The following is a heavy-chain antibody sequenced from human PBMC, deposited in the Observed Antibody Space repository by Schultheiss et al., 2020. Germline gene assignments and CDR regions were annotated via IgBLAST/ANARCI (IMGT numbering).Heavy chain of an antibody. CDR2: IYYSGST. CDR3: ARRGYYYGSGRGYLFDP. D-gene: IGHD3-10*01. J-gene: IGHJ5*02. Sequence: SETLSLTCTVSGGSISSYYWSWIRQPPGKGLEWIGYIYYSGSTNYNPSLKSRVTISVDTSKNQFSLKLSSVTAADTAVYYCARRGYYYGSGRGYLFDPWGQGTLVTVCS. V-gene: IGHV4-59*08. CDR1: GGSISSYY.